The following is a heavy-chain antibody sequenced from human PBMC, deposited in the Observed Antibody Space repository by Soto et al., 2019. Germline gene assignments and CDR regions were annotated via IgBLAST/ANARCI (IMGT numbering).Heavy chain of an antibody. J-gene: IGHJ4*02. CDR3: ASEALCGADCYFFEY. CDR1: GFTFRNSE. V-gene: IGHV3-48*03. D-gene: IGHD2-21*02. CDR2: INYSGSNI. Sequence: WGSLRLSCAGSGFTFRNSEMFWVRQAPGKGLEWVSKINYSGSNIYYSKSVKGRFTISRDNAKNSLYLQMNSLTDEDTAIYFCASEALCGADCYFFEYWGPGTLVTVSS.